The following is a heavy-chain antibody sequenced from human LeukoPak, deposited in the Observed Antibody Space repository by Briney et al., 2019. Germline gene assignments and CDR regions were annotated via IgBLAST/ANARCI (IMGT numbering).Heavy chain of an antibody. CDR1: GYSISSGYY. CDR3: ATLSLDSSGYHDY. J-gene: IGHJ4*02. Sequence: PSETLSLTCAVSGYSISSGYYWGWIRQPPGKGLEWIGSIYHSGSTYYNPSLKSRVTISVDTSKNQFSLKLSSVTAAGTAVYYCATLSLDSSGYHDYWGQGTLSPSPQ. D-gene: IGHD3-22*01. CDR2: IYHSGST. V-gene: IGHV4-38-2*01.